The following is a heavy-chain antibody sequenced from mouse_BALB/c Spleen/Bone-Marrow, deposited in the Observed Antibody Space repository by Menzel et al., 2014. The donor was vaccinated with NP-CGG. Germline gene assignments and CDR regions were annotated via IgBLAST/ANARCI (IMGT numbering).Heavy chain of an antibody. J-gene: IGHJ3*01. D-gene: IGHD4-1*01. CDR1: GYSITSDYA. CDR3: ACWERFAY. CDR2: ISYSGST. V-gene: IGHV3-2*02. Sequence: EVQLQESGPGLVKPSQSLSLTCTVTGYSITSDYAWNWIRQFPGNKLEWMGYISYSGSTSYNPSLKSRISITRDTSKNQFFLQLNSVTTEDTATYSCACWERFAYWGQGTLVTVSA.